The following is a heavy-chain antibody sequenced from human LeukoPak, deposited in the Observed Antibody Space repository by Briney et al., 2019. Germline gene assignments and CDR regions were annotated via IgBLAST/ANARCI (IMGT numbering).Heavy chain of an antibody. V-gene: IGHV4-59*11. CDR1: GGSISSHY. Sequence: SQTLSLTCTVSGGSISSHYWSWIRQPPGKGLEWIGYIYNSGSTNYNPALKSRVTISVDTSKNQFSLKLSSVTAADTAVYYCARGKDYYYYMDVWGKGTTVTVSS. D-gene: IGHD2-15*01. CDR3: ARGKDYYYYMDV. J-gene: IGHJ6*03. CDR2: IYNSGST.